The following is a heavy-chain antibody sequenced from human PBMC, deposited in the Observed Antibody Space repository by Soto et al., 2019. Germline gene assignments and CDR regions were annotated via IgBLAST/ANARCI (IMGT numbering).Heavy chain of an antibody. CDR2: ISAYNGNT. CDR1: GYTFTSYG. D-gene: IGHD2-8*01. CDR3: ARTGSETVYDPSYYYYGMDV. Sequence: ASVKVSCKASGYTFTSYGISWVRQAPGQGLEWMGWISAYNGNTNYAQKLQGRVTMTTDTSTSTAYMELRSLRSDDTAVYYCARTGSETVYDPSYYYYGMDVCGKGTNVTFCS. V-gene: IGHV1-18*01. J-gene: IGHJ6*04.